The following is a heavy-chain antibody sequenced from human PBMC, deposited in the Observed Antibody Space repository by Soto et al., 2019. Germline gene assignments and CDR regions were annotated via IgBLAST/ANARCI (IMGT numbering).Heavy chain of an antibody. D-gene: IGHD6-13*01. Sequence: EVQLLESGGGFVQPGGSQRLSSAASGFTFTNYALSWVRQAPGKGLEWVSTIGGGSGSTSYADSVKGRFSISRENSKNTLYLQMSSLRAEDTALYYCATRMYSTSWYYFVSWGQGTLVTVSS. CDR1: GFTFTNYA. CDR2: IGGGSGST. CDR3: ATRMYSTSWYYFVS. V-gene: IGHV3-23*01. J-gene: IGHJ4*02.